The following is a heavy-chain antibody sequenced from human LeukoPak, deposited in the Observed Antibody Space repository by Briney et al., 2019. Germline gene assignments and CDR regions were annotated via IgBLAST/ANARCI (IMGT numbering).Heavy chain of an antibody. CDR2: ISYDGSNK. V-gene: IGHV3-30-3*01. D-gene: IGHD2-2*01. J-gene: IGHJ6*02. CDR3: ARPLPQWDCSSTSCPYYYYGMDV. Sequence: GRSLRLSCAASGFTFSSYAMHWVRQAPGKGLEWVAVISYDGSNKYYADSVKGRFTISRDNSKNTLYLQMNSLRAEDTAVYYCARPLPQWDCSSTSCPYYYYGMDVWGQGTTATVSS. CDR1: GFTFSSYA.